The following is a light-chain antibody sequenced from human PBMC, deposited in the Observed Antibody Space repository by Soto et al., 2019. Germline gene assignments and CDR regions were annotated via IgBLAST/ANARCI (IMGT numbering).Light chain of an antibody. CDR2: AAS. CDR3: QQRSRWPRGT. V-gene: IGKV3-11*01. CDR1: QNVGNN. Sequence: GLTQSPATLSLSPGESATLSCRASQNVGNNLAWYQQKSGQAPRLLIYAASDRATGVPARFSGRMSGTDFTLTISSLEPEDFATYFCQQRSRWPRGTFGRGTKL. J-gene: IGKJ2*02.